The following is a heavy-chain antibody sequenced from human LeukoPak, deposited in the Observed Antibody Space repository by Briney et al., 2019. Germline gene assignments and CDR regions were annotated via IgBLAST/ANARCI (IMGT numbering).Heavy chain of an antibody. CDR3: ARRSRMIAARRLDY. V-gene: IGHV4-34*01. Sequence: SETLSLTCAVYGGSFSGYYWNWIRQPPGKGLEWIGEINHSGSTNYSPSLKSRVTISVDTSKNQFSLKLSSVTAADTAVYYCARRSRMIAARRLDYWGQGTLVTVSS. J-gene: IGHJ4*02. D-gene: IGHD6-6*01. CDR1: GGSFSGYY. CDR2: INHSGST.